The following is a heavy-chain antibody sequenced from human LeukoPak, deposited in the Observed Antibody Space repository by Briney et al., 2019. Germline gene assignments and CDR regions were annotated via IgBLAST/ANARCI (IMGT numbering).Heavy chain of an antibody. D-gene: IGHD6-13*01. J-gene: IGHJ6*03. V-gene: IGHV4-59*01. CDR1: GGSISSYY. CDR3: ARTAEAHSWRTRYYDYYMDV. Sequence: SETLSLTCTVSGGSISSYYWSWIRQPPGKGLEWIGYIYYSGSTNYNPSLKSRVTISVDTSKNQFSLKLSSVTAADTAVYYCARTAEAHSWRTRYYDYYMDVWGKGTTVTVSS. CDR2: IYYSGST.